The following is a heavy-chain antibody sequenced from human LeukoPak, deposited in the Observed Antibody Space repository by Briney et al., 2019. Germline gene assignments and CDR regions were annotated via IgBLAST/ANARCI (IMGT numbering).Heavy chain of an antibody. CDR1: GGSISSSSYY. V-gene: IGHV4-39*01. CDR2: IYYSGST. D-gene: IGHD3-3*01. Sequence: SETLSLTCTVSGGSISSSSYYWGWIRQPPGKGLEWIGSIYYSGSTYYNPSLKSRVTISVDTSKNQFSLKLSSVTAADTAVYSCARRPVDFWSGGMAFDIWGQGTMVTVSS. J-gene: IGHJ3*02. CDR3: ARRPVDFWSGGMAFDI.